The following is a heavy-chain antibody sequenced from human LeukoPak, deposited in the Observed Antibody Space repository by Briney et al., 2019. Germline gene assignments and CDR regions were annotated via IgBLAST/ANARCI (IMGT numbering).Heavy chain of an antibody. Sequence: ASVKVSCKASGGTFSSYAISWVRQAPGQGLEWMGGIIPIFGTANYAQKFQGRVTITADKSTSTAYMELSSLRSEDTAVYYCARDLDYYDSSGYRRGWFDPWGQGTLVTVSS. D-gene: IGHD3-22*01. CDR3: ARDLDYYDSSGYRRGWFDP. J-gene: IGHJ5*02. CDR1: GGTFSSYA. CDR2: IIPIFGTA. V-gene: IGHV1-69*06.